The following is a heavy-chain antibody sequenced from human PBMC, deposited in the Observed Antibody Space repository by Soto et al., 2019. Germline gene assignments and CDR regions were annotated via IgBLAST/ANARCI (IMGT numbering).Heavy chain of an antibody. CDR3: ATWSLYNGNFAY. V-gene: IGHV4-59*01. CDR2: IYYSGRT. D-gene: IGHD3-10*01. CDR1: GCSFKSNY. Sequence: TFTDAGCSFKSNYWSWIRQPPGKGLEWIGFIYYSGRTNYTPTLKSPVTISVDTSKIQISLKRSSATAAEPGVYYCATWSLYNGNFAYWGQGTLVTVS. J-gene: IGHJ4*02.